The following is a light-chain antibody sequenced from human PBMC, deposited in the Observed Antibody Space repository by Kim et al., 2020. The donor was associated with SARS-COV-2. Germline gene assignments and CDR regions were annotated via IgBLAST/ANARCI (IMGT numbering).Light chain of an antibody. V-gene: IGLV3-19*01. J-gene: IGLJ2*01. CDR1: SLRSYY. CDR2: GKN. CDR3: NSRASGDQVI. Sequence: SSELTQDPDVSVALGQTVRITCQGDSLRSYYATWYQQKPGQAPILVIYGKNNRPSGIPDRFSGSSSGNTASLTITGAQAEDEADYYCNSRASGDQVIFGG.